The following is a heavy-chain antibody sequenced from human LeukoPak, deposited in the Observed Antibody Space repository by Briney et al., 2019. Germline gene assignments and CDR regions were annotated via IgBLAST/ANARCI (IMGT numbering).Heavy chain of an antibody. CDR3: ARHYGSGKPWFDS. D-gene: IGHD3-10*01. CDR2: INHSGST. CDR1: GGSFSGYY. J-gene: IGHJ5*01. Sequence: SETLSLTCAVYGGSFSGYYWSWIRQPPGKGLEWIGEINHSGSTNYNPSLKSRVTISVDTSKNQFSLKLSSVTAADTAVYYCARHYGSGKPWFDSWGQGTLVTVSS. V-gene: IGHV4-34*01.